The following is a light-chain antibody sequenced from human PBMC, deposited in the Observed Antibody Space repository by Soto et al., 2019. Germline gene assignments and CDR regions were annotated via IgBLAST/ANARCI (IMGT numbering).Light chain of an antibody. Sequence: QSVLTQPPSVSGAPGQRVTISCTGSSSNIGPTYDVHWYQQLPGTAPKLLIYANTNRPSGVPDRFSGSKSGTSASLAITGLQAEDEADYFCQSYDSSLSGYVFGTGTQLTV. V-gene: IGLV1-40*01. CDR1: SSNIGPTYD. CDR2: ANT. J-gene: IGLJ1*01. CDR3: QSYDSSLSGYV.